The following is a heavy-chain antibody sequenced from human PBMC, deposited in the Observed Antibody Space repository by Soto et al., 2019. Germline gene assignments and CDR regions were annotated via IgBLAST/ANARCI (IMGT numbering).Heavy chain of an antibody. D-gene: IGHD6-13*01. CDR3: ARAEQQLVHYYYGMDV. J-gene: IGHJ6*02. Sequence: ASVKVSCKASGYTFTGYYMHWVRQAPGQGLEWMGWINPNSGGTNYAQKFQGWVTMTRDTSISTAYMELSRLRSDDTAVYYCARAEQQLVHYYYGMDVWGQGTTVTVSS. CDR2: INPNSGGT. V-gene: IGHV1-2*04. CDR1: GYTFTGYY.